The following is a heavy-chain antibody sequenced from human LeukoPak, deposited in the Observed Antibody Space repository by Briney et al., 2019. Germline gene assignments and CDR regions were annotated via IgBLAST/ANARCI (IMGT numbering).Heavy chain of an antibody. D-gene: IGHD2-2*01. Sequence: GGSLRLSSVEPGFSLTRYAMCCVRQALGGGLERVSAICGRGSNTYFADSVRGRFTISRENSKNTLYLQMTSLRAEDAAVYYCAKEQGTAVPPYYFDFWGQGTLLTISS. CDR3: AKEQGTAVPPYYFDF. CDR1: GFSLTRYA. CDR2: ICGRGSNT. V-gene: IGHV3-23*01. J-gene: IGHJ4*02.